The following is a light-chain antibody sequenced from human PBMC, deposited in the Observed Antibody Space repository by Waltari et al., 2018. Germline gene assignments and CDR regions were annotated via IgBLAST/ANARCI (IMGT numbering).Light chain of an antibody. V-gene: IGKV2-28*01. CDR1: PSLLNSNGYNY. J-gene: IGKJ1*01. CDR3: MQALQTPRT. CDR2: LGS. Sequence: DIVMTQSPLSLPVTPGEPASIPCRFSPSLLNSNGYNYLDWYLQKPGQSPQLLINLGSNRASGVPDRFSGSGSGTDFTLKISRVEAEDVGVYYCMQALQTPRTFGQGTKVEIK.